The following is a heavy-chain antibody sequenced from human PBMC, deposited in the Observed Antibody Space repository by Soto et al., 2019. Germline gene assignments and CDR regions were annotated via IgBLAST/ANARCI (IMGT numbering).Heavy chain of an antibody. V-gene: IGHV1-69*12. CDR3: ARGDATKIVVTTYYAMEV. CDR1: GGSLSNYG. J-gene: IGHJ6*02. Sequence: QVQLVQSGAEVKKPGSSVKVSCKASGGSLSNYGISWVRQAPGQGLEWMGAIIPVFGTPNYAQKFQDRVTIPADESTTTVYMEVRSLTAEDTAVYYCARGDATKIVVTTYYAMEVGGQGTTVTVSS. CDR2: IIPVFGTP. D-gene: IGHD3-22*01.